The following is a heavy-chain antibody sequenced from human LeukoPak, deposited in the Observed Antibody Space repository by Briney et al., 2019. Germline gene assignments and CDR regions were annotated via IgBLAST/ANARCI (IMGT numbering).Heavy chain of an antibody. J-gene: IGHJ5*02. CDR1: GFAYSTYE. V-gene: IGHV3-48*03. Sequence: GGSLRLSCAASGFAYSTYEMSWVRQARGKGLEWIADITISGQTKNYADSVKGRFTISRDNAMSSPYLQMNSLRVEDTGVFYCARGDPHADLWGQGTLVTVSS. CDR3: ARGDPHADL. CDR2: ITISGQTK.